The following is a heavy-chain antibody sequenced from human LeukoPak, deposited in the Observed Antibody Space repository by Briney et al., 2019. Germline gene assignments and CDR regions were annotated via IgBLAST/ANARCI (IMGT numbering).Heavy chain of an antibody. D-gene: IGHD1-7*01. Sequence: GGSLRLSCAASGFTFSDYAMHWVRQAPGKGLEWVAVILKDGSDKYYPGSVRGRFTISRDNSKNTIYLQMDSLRAEDTAIYYCARDYWWNYDYWGQGTLVTVSS. CDR3: ARDYWWNYDY. J-gene: IGHJ4*02. CDR1: GFTFSDYA. V-gene: IGHV3-30-3*01. CDR2: ILKDGSDK.